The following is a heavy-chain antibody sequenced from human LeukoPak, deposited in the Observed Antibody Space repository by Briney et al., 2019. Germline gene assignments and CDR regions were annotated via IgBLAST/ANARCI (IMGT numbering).Heavy chain of an antibody. J-gene: IGHJ5*02. CDR3: AKHWYGSGVSPLDP. CDR2: INDRDDST. D-gene: IGHD3-10*01. CDR1: GFIFSDYA. Sequence: GGSLRLSCAASGFIFSDYAMSWVRQAPGKGLEWVSNINDRDDSTYYADSVKGRFTISRDNSKNTLYLQMDSLRAEDTAVYYCAKHWYGSGVSPLDPWGQGTLVTVSS. V-gene: IGHV3-23*01.